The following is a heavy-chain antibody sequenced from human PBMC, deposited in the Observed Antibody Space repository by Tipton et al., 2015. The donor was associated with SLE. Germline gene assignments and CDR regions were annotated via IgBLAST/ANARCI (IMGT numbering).Heavy chain of an antibody. CDR3: ASRGGDAFDI. CDR1: GGSISSGGYY. D-gene: IGHD6-25*01. Sequence: TLSLTCTVSGGSISSGGYYWSWIRQHPGKGLEWIGYIYYSGGTYYNPSFKSRVTISVDTSKNQFSLKLSSVTAADTAVYYWASRGGDAFDIWGQGTMVTVSS. J-gene: IGHJ3*02. CDR2: IYYSGGT. V-gene: IGHV4-31*03.